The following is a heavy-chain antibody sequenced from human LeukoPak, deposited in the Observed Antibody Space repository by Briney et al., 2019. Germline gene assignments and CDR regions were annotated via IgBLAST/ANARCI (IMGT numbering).Heavy chain of an antibody. J-gene: IGHJ4*02. CDR3: AKVGDCSGGSCYVYFDY. Sequence: GGSLRLSCAASGFTFSSYAMSWVRQAPGKGLEWVSAISGSGGSTYYADSVKGRFTISRDNSKNTLYLQMNSLRAEDTAVYYCAKVGDCSGGSCYVYFDYWGQGTLVTVSS. D-gene: IGHD2-15*01. CDR1: GFTFSSYA. CDR2: ISGSGGST. V-gene: IGHV3-23*01.